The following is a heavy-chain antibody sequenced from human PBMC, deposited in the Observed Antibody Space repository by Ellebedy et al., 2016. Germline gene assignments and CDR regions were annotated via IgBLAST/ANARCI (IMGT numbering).Heavy chain of an antibody. V-gene: IGHV3-30*03. CDR1: GFTFSSYG. J-gene: IGHJ3*02. CDR3: ARDHRSRALDI. Sequence: GESLKISXAASGFTFSSYGMHWVRQAPGKGLEWVAVISYDGSNKYYADSVKGRFTISRDNAKNSLYLQMNSLRAEDTAVYYCARDHRSRALDIWGQGTMVTVSS. CDR2: ISYDGSNK.